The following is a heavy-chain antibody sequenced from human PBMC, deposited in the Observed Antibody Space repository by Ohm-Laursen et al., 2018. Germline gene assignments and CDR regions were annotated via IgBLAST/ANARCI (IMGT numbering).Heavy chain of an antibody. CDR1: GDSVSTNSAA. J-gene: IGHJ4*02. Sequence: QTLSLTCAVSGDSVSTNSAAWNWIRQSPSKGLEWLGRTYYRSKWYNDYAVSVKSRITINPDTSKNQFSLQLNSVTPEDTAVYYCARMYSSSWYGLDYWGQGTLVTVSS. CDR3: ARMYSSSWYGLDY. D-gene: IGHD6-13*01. CDR2: TYYRSKWYN. V-gene: IGHV6-1*01.